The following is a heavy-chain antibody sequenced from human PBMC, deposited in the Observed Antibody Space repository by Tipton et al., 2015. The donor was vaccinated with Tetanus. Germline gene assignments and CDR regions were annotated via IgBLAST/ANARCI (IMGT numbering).Heavy chain of an antibody. V-gene: IGHV5-10-1*01. D-gene: IGHD5-12*01. CDR3: ARHPWYSGYDPKRASKYYFDY. Sequence: VQLVQSGAEVKKPGESLRISCKGSGYSFTSYWISWVRQMPGTGLEWMGRIDPSDSYTNYSPSFQGHVTISADKSISTAYLLWGSLKASDPAMYYCARHPWYSGYDPKRASKYYFDYWGQGTLVTVSS. CDR2: IDPSDSYT. J-gene: IGHJ4*02. CDR1: GYSFTSYW.